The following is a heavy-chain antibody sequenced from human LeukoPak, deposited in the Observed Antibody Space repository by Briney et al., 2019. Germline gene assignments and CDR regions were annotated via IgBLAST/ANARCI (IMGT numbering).Heavy chain of an antibody. J-gene: IGHJ4*02. CDR2: ISHRGNT. CDR1: GGSLSGYY. V-gene: IGHV4-34*01. D-gene: IGHD4-23*01. CDR3: FLWDTVVSRDY. Sequence: SETLSLTCAVYGGSLSGYYCHWIRQPPGKGLEWIGEISHRGNTKYYPSLKSRVTISLDTSKNQFSLKLSSATAAYTSMYYCFLWDTVVSRDYWGQGTLVTVSS.